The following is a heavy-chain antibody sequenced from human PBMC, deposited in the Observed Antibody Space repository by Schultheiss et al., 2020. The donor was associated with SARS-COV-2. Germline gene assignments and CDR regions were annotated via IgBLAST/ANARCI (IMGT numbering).Heavy chain of an antibody. J-gene: IGHJ3*02. Sequence: GGSLRLSCAASGFTFSSYGMHWVRQAPGKGLEWVSSISSSSSYIYYADSVKGRFTISRDNAKNSLYLQMNSLRDEDTAVYYCARDHYDSSGYYYVSDAFDIWGQGTMVTVSS. D-gene: IGHD3-22*01. CDR3: ARDHYDSSGYYYVSDAFDI. V-gene: IGHV3-21*01. CDR2: ISSSSSYI. CDR1: GFTFSSYG.